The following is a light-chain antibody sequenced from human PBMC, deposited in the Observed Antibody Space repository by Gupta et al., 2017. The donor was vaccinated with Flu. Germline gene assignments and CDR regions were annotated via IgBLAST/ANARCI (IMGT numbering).Light chain of an antibody. CDR3: QQAYSFPLT. CDR2: EGS. CDR1: QDLHRQ. V-gene: IGKV1-12*01. J-gene: IGKJ4*01. Sequence: GDTGTGTCRASQDLHRQLGWYQQKPGKAPKLLIFEGSTLQGGAPSRFSGSGSETDFTLTITSLQPEDAATYYCQQAYSFPLTFGGGSKVEIK.